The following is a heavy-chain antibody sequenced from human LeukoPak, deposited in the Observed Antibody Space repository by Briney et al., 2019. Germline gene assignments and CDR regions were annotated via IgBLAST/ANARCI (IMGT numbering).Heavy chain of an antibody. Sequence: GGSLRLSCAASGFTFSSCSMNWVRQAPGKGLEWISFITSSSSTKYYTDSVKGRFTISRDNAKNSLYPQVNSLRDEDTAVYYCARIGGPGYYYYGMDVWGQGTTVTVSS. CDR3: ARIGGPGYYYYGMDV. CDR2: ITSSSSTK. J-gene: IGHJ6*02. D-gene: IGHD3-10*01. CDR1: GFTFSSCS. V-gene: IGHV3-48*02.